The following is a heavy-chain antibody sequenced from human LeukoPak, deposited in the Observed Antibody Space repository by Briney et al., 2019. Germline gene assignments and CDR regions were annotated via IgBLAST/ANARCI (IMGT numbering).Heavy chain of an antibody. CDR3: AKGTGSSGYSFDY. J-gene: IGHJ4*02. CDR1: GFTFSSYG. Sequence: PGGSLRLSCAASGFTFSSYGMHWVRQAPGKGLEWVAFIRYDGSKKYYADSVKGRFTISRDNSKNTLYLQMNSLRAEDTAVYYCAKGTGSSGYSFDYWGQGTLVTVSS. D-gene: IGHD3-22*01. CDR2: IRYDGSKK. V-gene: IGHV3-30*02.